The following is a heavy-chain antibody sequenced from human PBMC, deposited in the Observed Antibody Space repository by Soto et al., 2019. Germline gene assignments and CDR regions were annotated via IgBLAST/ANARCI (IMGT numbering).Heavy chain of an antibody. Sequence: QVELVQSGAEVKKPGSSVKVSCQASEDTFRNYAISWVRQAPGQGLEWMGGIIPIFGTANYAQKFQGRVTITADTSANTVYLELSSLRSEDTAVYYCASTKYDSSAYYDLYLGLWGRGTLVTVSS. CDR3: ASTKYDSSAYYDLYLGL. V-gene: IGHV1-69*06. CDR1: EDTFRNYA. CDR2: IIPIFGTA. D-gene: IGHD3-22*01. J-gene: IGHJ2*01.